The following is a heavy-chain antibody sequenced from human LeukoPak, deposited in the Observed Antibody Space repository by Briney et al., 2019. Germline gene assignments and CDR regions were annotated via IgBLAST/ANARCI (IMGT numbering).Heavy chain of an antibody. V-gene: IGHV4-61*02. J-gene: IGHJ4*02. Sequence: SETLSLTCTVSGGSFSSGSNYWSWIRQPAGKGLEWIGRIYTSGSTNCNPSLKSRVTISVDTSKNQFSLKLSSVTAADTAVYYCARGNPPAYYYGSGSFPSFDYWGQGTLVTVSS. CDR1: GGSFSSGSNY. CDR3: ARGNPPAYYYGSGSFPSFDY. D-gene: IGHD3-10*01. CDR2: IYTSGST.